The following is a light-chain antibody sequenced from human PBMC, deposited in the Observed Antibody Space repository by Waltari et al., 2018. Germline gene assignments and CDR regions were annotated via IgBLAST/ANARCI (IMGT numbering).Light chain of an antibody. CDR2: EDT. V-gene: IGLV3-10*01. Sequence: YELTQPPSVSVSPGQTARITCSGHELPRKYAYWFQQKSGQAPRLVIYEDTKRPAGIPERFSGSSSGTVATLTITGAQVDDEAYYYCYSSDSTGLRVFGGGTTVVVL. CDR3: YSSDSTGLRV. CDR1: ELPRKY. J-gene: IGLJ1*01.